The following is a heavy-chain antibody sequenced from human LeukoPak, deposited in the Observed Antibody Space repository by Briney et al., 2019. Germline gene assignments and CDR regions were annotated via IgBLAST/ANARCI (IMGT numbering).Heavy chain of an antibody. CDR1: GFSLSTSGMC. J-gene: IGHJ4*02. Sequence: SGPTLVNPTQTLTLTCSFSGFSLSTSGMCMSWIRQPPGKALEWLARIDWDDDKYYSTSLKTRLTISKDTSKNQVVLTMTNMDPVDTATYYCARERIAAADFDYWGQGTLVTVSS. D-gene: IGHD6-13*01. V-gene: IGHV2-70*11. CDR2: IDWDDDK. CDR3: ARERIAAADFDY.